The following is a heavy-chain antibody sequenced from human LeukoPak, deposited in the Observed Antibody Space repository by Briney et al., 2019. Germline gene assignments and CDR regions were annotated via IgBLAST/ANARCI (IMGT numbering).Heavy chain of an antibody. CDR2: IYTSGST. V-gene: IGHV4-4*07. CDR3: ARVGYSSSWFDY. J-gene: IGHJ4*02. CDR1: GGSISSYY. Sequence: SETLSLTCTVSGGSISSYYWSWIRQPAGKGLEWIGRIYTSGSTNYNPSLKSRVTMSVDTSKNQFSLKLSSVTAADTAVYFCARVGYSSSWFDYCGQGTLVTVSS. D-gene: IGHD6-13*01.